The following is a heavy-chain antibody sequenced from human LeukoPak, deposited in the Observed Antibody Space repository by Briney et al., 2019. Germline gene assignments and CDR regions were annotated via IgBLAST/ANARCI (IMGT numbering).Heavy chain of an antibody. CDR2: IYYSGST. V-gene: IGHV4-31*03. CDR3: ARTRPGWLFRRGVLGFDP. D-gene: IGHD3-9*01. CDR1: GGSISSGGYY. J-gene: IGHJ5*02. Sequence: SETLSLTCTVSGGSISSGGYYWSWIRQHPGKGLEWIGYIYYSGSTYYNPSLKSRVTISVDTSKNQFSLKLSSVTAADTAVYYCARTRPGWLFRRGVLGFDPWGQGTLVTVSS.